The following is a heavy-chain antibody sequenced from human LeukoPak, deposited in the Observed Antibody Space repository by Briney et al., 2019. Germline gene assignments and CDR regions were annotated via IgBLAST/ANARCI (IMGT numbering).Heavy chain of an antibody. Sequence: GGSLRLSCEASGFTSSDYYMSWIRQAPGKGLEWVSYISSSGTTIYYADSVKGRFTISRDSSKNMLYLQMNSLSAEDTAVYYCAKDLGLVGSGSYNFDYWGQGTLVTVSS. CDR3: AKDLGLVGSGSYNFDY. CDR1: GFTSSDYY. V-gene: IGHV3-11*01. D-gene: IGHD3-10*01. J-gene: IGHJ4*02. CDR2: ISSSGTTI.